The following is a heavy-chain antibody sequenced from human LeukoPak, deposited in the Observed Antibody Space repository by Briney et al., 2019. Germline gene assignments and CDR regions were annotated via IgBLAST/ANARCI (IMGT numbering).Heavy chain of an antibody. CDR3: ARDLRAYYDRGFMDD. Sequence: ASVKVSCKASGYTFTSYGISWVRQAPGQGLEWMGWISAYNGNTNYAQKFQGRVTMTTDTSTSTAYMEVRSLRSDDTAVYYCARDLRAYYDRGFMDDWGKGTTVTVSS. D-gene: IGHD3-22*01. CDR2: ISAYNGNT. J-gene: IGHJ6*03. CDR1: GYTFTSYG. V-gene: IGHV1-18*01.